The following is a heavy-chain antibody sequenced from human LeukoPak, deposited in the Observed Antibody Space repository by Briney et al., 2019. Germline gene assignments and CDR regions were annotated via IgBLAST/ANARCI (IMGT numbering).Heavy chain of an antibody. V-gene: IGHV4-34*01. CDR3: ARGRRDSSGLLGY. CDR2: INHSRST. CDR1: GGSFSGYY. J-gene: IGHJ4*02. D-gene: IGHD3-22*01. Sequence: SETLSLTCAVYGGSFSGYYWSWIRQPPGKGLEWIGEINHSRSTNYNPSLKSRVTISVDTSKNQFSLKLSSVTAADTAVYYCARGRRDSSGLLGYWGQGTLVTVSS.